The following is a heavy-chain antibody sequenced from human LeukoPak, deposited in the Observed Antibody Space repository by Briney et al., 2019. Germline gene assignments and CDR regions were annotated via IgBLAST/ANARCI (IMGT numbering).Heavy chain of an antibody. CDR3: ARGGRGHIVVVPAALWFDP. Sequence: SETLSLTCAVYGGSFSGYYWSWIRQPPGKGLEWIGEINHSGSTNYNPSLKSRVTISVDTSKNQFFLKLSSVTAADTAVYYCARGGRGHIVVVPAALWFDPWGQGTLVTVSS. D-gene: IGHD2-2*01. V-gene: IGHV4-34*01. CDR1: GGSFSGYY. J-gene: IGHJ5*02. CDR2: INHSGST.